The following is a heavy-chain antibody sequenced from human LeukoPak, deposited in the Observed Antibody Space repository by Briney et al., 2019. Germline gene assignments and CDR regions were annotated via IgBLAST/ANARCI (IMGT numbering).Heavy chain of an antibody. CDR1: GYTFTSYG. CDR2: ISAYNGNT. V-gene: IGHV1-18*01. J-gene: IGHJ4*02. D-gene: IGHD3-22*01. Sequence: ASVKVSCKASGYTFTSYGISWVRQAPGQGLEWMGWISAYNGNTNYAQKLQGRVTMTTDTSTSTAYMELRSLRSDDTAVYYCARSSIVVVIPWESDYFDYWGQGTLVTVSS. CDR3: ARSSIVVVIPWESDYFDY.